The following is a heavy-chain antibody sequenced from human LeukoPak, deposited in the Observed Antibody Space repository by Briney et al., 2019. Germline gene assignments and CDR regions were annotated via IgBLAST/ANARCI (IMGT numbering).Heavy chain of an antibody. D-gene: IGHD3-22*01. V-gene: IGHV4-61*01. J-gene: IGHJ4*02. CDR1: GFSISSGYY. CDR3: ASDDYYDSSAIFDY. Sequence: KPSETLSLTCAVSGFSISSGYYWGWIRQPPGKGLEWIGYIYYSGSTNYNPSLKSRVTISLDTSKNQFSLKLSSVTAADAAVYYCASDDYYDSSAIFDYWGQGTLVTVSS. CDR2: IYYSGST.